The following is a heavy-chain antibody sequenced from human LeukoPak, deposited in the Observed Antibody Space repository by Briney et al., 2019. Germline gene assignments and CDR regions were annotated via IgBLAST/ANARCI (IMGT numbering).Heavy chain of an antibody. CDR3: ARDLTMVRGARYRPYNWFDP. CDR2: IIPIFGTT. D-gene: IGHD3-10*01. V-gene: IGHV1-69*13. Sequence: ASVKVSCKASGYTFTSYGISWVRQAPGQGLEWMGGIIPIFGTTSYAQKFQGRVTISADESTSTAYMELSRLRSEDTAVYYCARDLTMVRGARYRPYNWFDPWGQGTLVTISS. CDR1: GYTFTSYG. J-gene: IGHJ5*02.